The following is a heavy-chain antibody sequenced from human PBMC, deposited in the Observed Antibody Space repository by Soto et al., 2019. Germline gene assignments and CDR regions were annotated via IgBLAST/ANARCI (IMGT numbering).Heavy chain of an antibody. CDR3: ARERHDYYDSSGYLDY. CDR1: GFTVSTKY. Sequence: GSLRLSCAVSGFTVSTKYMSWVRQAPGKGLEWIGSIYYSGNTYYNPSLKSRVTISVDTSKNQFSLKLSSVTAADTAVYYCARERHDYYDSSGYLDYWGQGTLVTV. V-gene: IGHV4-39*07. CDR2: IYYSGNT. J-gene: IGHJ4*02. D-gene: IGHD3-22*01.